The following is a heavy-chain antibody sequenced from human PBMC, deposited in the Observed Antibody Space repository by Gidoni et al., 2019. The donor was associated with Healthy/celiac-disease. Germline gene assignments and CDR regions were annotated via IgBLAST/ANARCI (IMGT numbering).Heavy chain of an antibody. J-gene: IGHJ4*02. Sequence: QVQLVQSGAEVKKPGSSVKVSCKASGGTFSSYAISWVRQAPGQGLEWMGGIIPIFGTANYAQKFQGRVTITADESTSTAYMEMSSLRAEDTAVYYCARDRDIVGATTAWGQGTLVTVSS. CDR1: GGTFSSYA. V-gene: IGHV1-69*01. D-gene: IGHD1-26*01. CDR3: ARDRDIVGATTA. CDR2: IIPIFGTA.